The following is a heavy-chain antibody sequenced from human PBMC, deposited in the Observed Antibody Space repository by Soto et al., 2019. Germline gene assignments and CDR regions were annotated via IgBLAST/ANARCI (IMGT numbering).Heavy chain of an antibody. CDR3: ARGGGRDGYNRGYYYGMDV. D-gene: IGHD5-12*01. J-gene: IGHJ6*02. Sequence: GGSLRLSCAALGFTFSSYGMHWVRQAPGKGLEWVAVIWYDGSNKYYADSVKGRFTISRDNSKNTLYLQMNSLRAEDTAVYYCARGGGRDGYNRGYYYGMDVWGQGTTVTVSS. V-gene: IGHV3-33*01. CDR2: IWYDGSNK. CDR1: GFTFSSYG.